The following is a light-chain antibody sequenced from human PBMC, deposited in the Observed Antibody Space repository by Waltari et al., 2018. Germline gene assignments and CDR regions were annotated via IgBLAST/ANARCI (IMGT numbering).Light chain of an antibody. J-gene: IGLJ3*02. V-gene: IGLV1-44*01. Sequence: QSVLTQPPSASGTPGQGVTISCSGGASNIGNNVVNWYQQVPGKAPKLLIFSGDRRPAGVPYRFSGSKSGTSASLAISGLQSEDEADYYCAAWDDSLNGRWVFGGGTKVTVL. CDR2: SGD. CDR1: ASNIGNNV. CDR3: AAWDDSLNGRWV.